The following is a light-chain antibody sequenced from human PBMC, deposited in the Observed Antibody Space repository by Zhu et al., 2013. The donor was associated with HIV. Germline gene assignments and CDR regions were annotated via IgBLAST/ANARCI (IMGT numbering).Light chain of an antibody. Sequence: DIQMTQSPSTLSASVGDRVAITCRASQTISSWLAWYQQKPGTAPKLLIYDASTLESGVPSRFSGSGSGTEFTLTISSLQPEDFATYYCQQLNSYPITFGQGTRLEIK. CDR3: QQLNSYPIT. V-gene: IGKV1-5*01. CDR1: QTISSW. CDR2: DAS. J-gene: IGKJ5*01.